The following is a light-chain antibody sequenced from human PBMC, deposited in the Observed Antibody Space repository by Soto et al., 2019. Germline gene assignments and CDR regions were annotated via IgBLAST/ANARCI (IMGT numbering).Light chain of an antibody. CDR1: QSVNNF. V-gene: IGKV3-20*01. CDR3: QQYGSSGT. J-gene: IGKJ1*01. Sequence: EILFAQSPATLCLSPGERAPLSCRASQSVNNFLAWYQQKPGQAPRLLIYGASNRATGIPDRFSGSGSGTDFTLTISRLEPEDFAVYYCQQYGSSGTFGQGTKVDIK. CDR2: GAS.